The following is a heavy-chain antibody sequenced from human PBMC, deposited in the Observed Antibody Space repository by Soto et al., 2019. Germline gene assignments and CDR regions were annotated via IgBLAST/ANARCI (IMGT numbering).Heavy chain of an antibody. CDR1: GYTFTGYY. CDR2: INPNSGGT. J-gene: IGHJ5*02. D-gene: IGHD3-9*01. V-gene: IGHV1-2*04. Sequence: ASVKVSCKASGYTFTGYYMHWVRQAPGQGLEWMGWINPNSGGTNYAQKFQGWVTMTRDTSISTAYMELSRLRSDDTAVYYCAMDLGDIWTVGLNWFVPWGQGTLVTVSS. CDR3: AMDLGDIWTVGLNWFVP.